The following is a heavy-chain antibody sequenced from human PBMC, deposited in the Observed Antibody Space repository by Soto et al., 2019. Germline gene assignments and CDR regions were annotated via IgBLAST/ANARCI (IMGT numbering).Heavy chain of an antibody. CDR3: ARDRAITIFGVVTPSHYYYGMDV. J-gene: IGHJ6*02. CDR2: IYYSGST. V-gene: IGHV4-31*01. CDR1: GGSISSGGYY. D-gene: IGHD3-3*01. Sequence: QVQLQESGPGLVKPSQTLSLTCTVSGGSISSGGYYWSWIRQHPGKGLEWIGYIYYSGSTYYNPSLKSPVTISVDTSKNQFSLKLSSVTAADTAVYYCARDRAITIFGVVTPSHYYYGMDVWGQGTTVTVSS.